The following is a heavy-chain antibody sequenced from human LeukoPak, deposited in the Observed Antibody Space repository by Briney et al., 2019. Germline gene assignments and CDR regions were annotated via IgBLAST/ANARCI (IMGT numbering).Heavy chain of an antibody. J-gene: IGHJ5*02. CDR1: GGSFSKYY. CDR2: IYHSGST. Sequence: SETLSLTCSVSGGSFSKYYWSWIRQAPGKGLAWIGYIYHSGSTNYNPSLNSRVTISVDTSRNQFSLKLSSVTAADTAEYYCARHHFGSGSWLFDLWGQGILVTVSS. V-gene: IGHV4-59*08. D-gene: IGHD3-10*01. CDR3: ARHHFGSGSWLFDL.